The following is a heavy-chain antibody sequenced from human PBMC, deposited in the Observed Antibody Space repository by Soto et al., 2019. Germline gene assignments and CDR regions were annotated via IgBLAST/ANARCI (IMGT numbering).Heavy chain of an antibody. D-gene: IGHD3-22*01. CDR1: GYTFTNYA. V-gene: IGHV1-69*13. J-gene: IGHJ4*02. Sequence: GASVKVSCKASGYTFTNYAIYWVRRAPGQRLEWMGWINPIYGTPNYSQNFQGRVTITADESTSTAYMELSSLRSEDTAVYYCAMNSSGYYKVRRGFDYWGQGTLVSVSS. CDR3: AMNSSGYYKVRRGFDY. CDR2: INPIYGTP.